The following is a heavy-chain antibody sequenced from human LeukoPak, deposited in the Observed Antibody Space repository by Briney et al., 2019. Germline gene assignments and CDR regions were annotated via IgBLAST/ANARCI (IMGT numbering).Heavy chain of an antibody. CDR2: ISGYNGNT. J-gene: IGHJ3*02. CDR1: GYTFTSYG. V-gene: IGHV1-18*01. D-gene: IGHD3-22*01. CDR3: ARAGYYDSSGHI. Sequence: ASVKVSCKASGYTFTSYGISWVRQAPGQGLEWMGWISGYNGNTNYAQKLQGRVTMTTDTSTSTAYMELRSLRSDDTVVYFCARAGYYDSSGHIWGQGTLVTVSS.